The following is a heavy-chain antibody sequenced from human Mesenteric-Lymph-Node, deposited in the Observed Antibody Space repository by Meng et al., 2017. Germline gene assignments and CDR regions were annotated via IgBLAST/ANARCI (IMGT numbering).Heavy chain of an antibody. CDR2: IYSGGST. J-gene: IGHJ6*02. CDR1: GFNVSSNE. Sequence: GESLKISCAASGFNVSSNEMRWDRQAPGKGLEWVSVIYSGGSTYYADSVKGRFTISRDNSKNTLYLQMNSLRAEDTAVYYCARDASNYDILTGVYYYYGMDVWGQGTTVTVSS. D-gene: IGHD3-9*01. CDR3: ARDASNYDILTGVYYYYGMDV. V-gene: IGHV3-66*02.